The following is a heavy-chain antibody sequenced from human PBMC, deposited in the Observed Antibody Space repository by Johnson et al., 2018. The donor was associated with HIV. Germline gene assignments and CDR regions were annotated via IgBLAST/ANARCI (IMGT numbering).Heavy chain of an antibody. CDR1: GFTFHEFG. Sequence: VQLVESGGGLIQPGGSLRLSCAASGFTFHEFGMSWVRQAPGRGLEWVSGINWTGGSTSYAASVKGRCTISRDNGKNTLYRQMNSLRAEDTAVYYCARDGGSPTLVWDDAFDIWGQGTMVTVSS. D-gene: IGHD2-15*01. CDR2: INWTGGST. CDR3: ARDGGSPTLVWDDAFDI. J-gene: IGHJ3*02. V-gene: IGHV3-20*04.